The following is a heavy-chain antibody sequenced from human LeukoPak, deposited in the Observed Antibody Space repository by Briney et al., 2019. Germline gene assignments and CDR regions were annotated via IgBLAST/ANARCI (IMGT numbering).Heavy chain of an antibody. CDR2: IYHSGST. CDR3: ARDTAAAGSHFDY. D-gene: IGHD6-13*01. V-gene: IGHV4-4*02. CDR1: GGSISGSNW. Sequence: SETLSLTCAVSGGSISGSNWWSWVRQPPGKGLEWIGEIYHSGSTNYNPSLKSRVTISVDKSKNQFSLKLSSVTAADTAVYYCARDTAAAGSHFDYWGQGTLVTVSS. J-gene: IGHJ4*02.